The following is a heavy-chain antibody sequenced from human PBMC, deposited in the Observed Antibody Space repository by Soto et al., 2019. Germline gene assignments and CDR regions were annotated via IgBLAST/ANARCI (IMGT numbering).Heavy chain of an antibody. J-gene: IGHJ4*02. V-gene: IGHV1-69*01. Sequence: QVQLVQSGAVVKKPGSSVKVSCKASGGSFSSYAISWVRQAPGQGLEWMGGIIPIFGTPSYAQKFQGRVTITADESTSTAYMELSSLRSEDTAVYYCAREYRSSSGRFDNWGQGTLVTVSS. CDR1: GGSFSSYA. CDR2: IIPIFGTP. D-gene: IGHD6-6*01. CDR3: AREYRSSSGRFDN.